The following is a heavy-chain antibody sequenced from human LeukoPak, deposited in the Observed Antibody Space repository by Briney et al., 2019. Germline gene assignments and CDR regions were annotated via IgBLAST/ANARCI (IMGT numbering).Heavy chain of an antibody. V-gene: IGHV1-18*01. D-gene: IGHD2-2*01. Sequence: ASVTVSCTASGYTFTSYGISWVRQAPGHGLERMGWISVYNGNTNYKQTFQGRVTMITDTSTSTAYMELRSLRSDDTAVYYCARSVFCSSTSCHFDYWGQGTLVTVSS. CDR2: ISVYNGNT. J-gene: IGHJ4*02. CDR3: ARSVFCSSTSCHFDY. CDR1: GYTFTSYG.